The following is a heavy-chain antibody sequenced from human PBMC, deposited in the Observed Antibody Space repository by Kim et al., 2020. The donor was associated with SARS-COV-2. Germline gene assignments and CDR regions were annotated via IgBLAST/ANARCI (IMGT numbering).Heavy chain of an antibody. CDR2: ISSSGSTI. Sequence: LSLTCAASGFTFSDYYMSWIRQAPGKGLEWVSYISSSGSTIYYADSVKGRFTISRDNAKNSLYLQMNSLRAEDTAVYYCARGPQDYDILTGYLAWGQGTLVTVSS. CDR1: GFTFSDYY. D-gene: IGHD3-9*01. J-gene: IGHJ5*02. V-gene: IGHV3-11*01. CDR3: ARGPQDYDILTGYLA.